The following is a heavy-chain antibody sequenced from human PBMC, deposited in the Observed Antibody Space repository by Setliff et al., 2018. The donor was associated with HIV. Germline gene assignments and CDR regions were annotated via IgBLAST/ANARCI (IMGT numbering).Heavy chain of an antibody. V-gene: IGHV3-11*04. J-gene: IGHJ4*02. CDR3: ARETGSGSFYVY. CDR2: ISSSGHMV. Sequence: GGSLRLSCAASGFTFSDYYMSWIRQAPGKGLEWISYISSSGHMVKYADSVEGRFTISRDNAKNSLYLQINSLRAEETAMYYCARETGSGSFYVYWGQGTQVTVSS. D-gene: IGHD3-10*01. CDR1: GFTFSDYY.